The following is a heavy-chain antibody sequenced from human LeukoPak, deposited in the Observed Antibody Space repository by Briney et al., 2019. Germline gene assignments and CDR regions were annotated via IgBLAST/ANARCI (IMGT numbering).Heavy chain of an antibody. V-gene: IGHV3-23*01. CDR3: AKDFLFPGDYFDY. CDR1: GFTFSSYA. Sequence: PGGSLRLSCAASGFTFSSYAMSWVCQAPGKGLEWVSAISGSGGSTYYADSVKGRFTISRDNSKNTLYLQMNSLRAEDTAVYYCAKDFLFPGDYFDYWGQGTLVTVSS. D-gene: IGHD2/OR15-2a*01. CDR2: ISGSGGST. J-gene: IGHJ4*02.